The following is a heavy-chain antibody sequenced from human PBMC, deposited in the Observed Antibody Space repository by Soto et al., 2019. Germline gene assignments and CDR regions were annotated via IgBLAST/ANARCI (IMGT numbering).Heavy chain of an antibody. CDR3: AKGGRQWLVTSDFNY. V-gene: IGHV3-30*18. CDR2: VSHDGRNT. Sequence: PGGSLRLSCVTSGFTFSSYGMHWVRQAPGKGLEWVAVVSHDGRNTHYADSVKGRFTISRDSSKNTVSLEMTSLRAEDTAVYYCAKGGRQWLVTSDFNYWGQGALVTVSS. D-gene: IGHD6-19*01. J-gene: IGHJ4*02. CDR1: GFTFSSYG.